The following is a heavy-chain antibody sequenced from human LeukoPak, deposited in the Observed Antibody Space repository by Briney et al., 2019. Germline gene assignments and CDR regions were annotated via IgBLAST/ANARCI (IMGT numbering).Heavy chain of an antibody. D-gene: IGHD1-26*01. CDR2: ISTHNGNT. Sequence: ASVKVSCKASGYTLTSYGISWVRQAPGQGLEWMGWISTHNGNTKYAQKVRGRVTMTTDTSTSTVYMELRSLRYDDTAVYYCARDLRGGSYYLDSWGQGTLVTVSS. CDR3: ARDLRGGSYYLDS. J-gene: IGHJ4*02. CDR1: GYTLTSYG. V-gene: IGHV1-18*01.